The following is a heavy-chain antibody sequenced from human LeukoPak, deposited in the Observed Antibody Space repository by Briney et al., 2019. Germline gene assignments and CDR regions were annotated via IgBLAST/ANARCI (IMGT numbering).Heavy chain of an antibody. D-gene: IGHD2-15*01. V-gene: IGHV3-30*04. CDR2: ISYDGSNK. Sequence: GGSLRLSCAASGFTFSSYAMHWVRQVPGKGLEWVAVISYDGSNKYYADSVKGRFTISRDNSKNTLCLQMNSLRAEDTAVYYCARETPGGGFDYWGQGTLVTVSS. CDR1: GFTFSSYA. J-gene: IGHJ4*02. CDR3: ARETPGGGFDY.